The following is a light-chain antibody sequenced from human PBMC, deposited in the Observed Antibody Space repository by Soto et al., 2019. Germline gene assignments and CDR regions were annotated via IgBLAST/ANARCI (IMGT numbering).Light chain of an antibody. Sequence: QSALTQPASVSGSPGQSITISCTGTSSDVGGYNYVSWYQQHPGKAPKLMIYDVTNRPSGVSNRFSGSKSGNTASLTISGLQAEDEADYYCPSYTSSSTVVFGGGTKVTVL. V-gene: IGLV2-14*01. J-gene: IGLJ2*01. CDR3: PSYTSSSTVV. CDR2: DVT. CDR1: SSDVGGYNY.